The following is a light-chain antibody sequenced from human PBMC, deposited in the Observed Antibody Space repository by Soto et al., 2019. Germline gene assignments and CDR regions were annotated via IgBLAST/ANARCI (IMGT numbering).Light chain of an antibody. Sequence: DLQLTQSPSSLSASVGARVTLTCRASQTLSGYLHWYQQTPGKAPELLIYAASYLGNRVPSRFSGSESGTYFTLTTSSLQPDDFASYYCQQYNSTFGQGTKVDIK. V-gene: IGKV1-39*01. CDR3: QQYNST. CDR2: AAS. J-gene: IGKJ2*01. CDR1: QTLSGY.